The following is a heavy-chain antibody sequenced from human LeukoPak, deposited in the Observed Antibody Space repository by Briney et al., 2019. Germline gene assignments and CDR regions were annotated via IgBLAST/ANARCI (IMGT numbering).Heavy chain of an antibody. Sequence: XASVXVSCKASGYTFTGYYMHWVRQAPGQGLEWMGWINPNSGRTNYAQKFQGRFTMTRDTSISTAYIELSSLRSDDTAVYYCARCASCYTDYYYYMDVWQRDHGHRLL. V-gene: IGHV1-2*02. CDR1: GYTFTGYY. D-gene: IGHD2-2*02. J-gene: IGHJ6*03. CDR2: INPNSGRT. CDR3: ARCASCYTDYYYYMDV.